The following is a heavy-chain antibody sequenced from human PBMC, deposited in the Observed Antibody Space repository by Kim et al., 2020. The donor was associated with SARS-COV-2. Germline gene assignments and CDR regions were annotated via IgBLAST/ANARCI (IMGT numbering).Heavy chain of an antibody. CDR2: VNTDTGNP. J-gene: IGHJ5*02. CDR3: VRDLIAPLGTGTSRVGFDP. V-gene: IGHV7-4-1*02. CDR1: GYDFTNYA. D-gene: IGHD1-1*01. Sequence: ASVKVSCKASGYDFTNYAINWVRLAPGQGLEWLGWVNTDTGNPTYAQGFAGRFVFSLDTSVNTTFLQISNLKAEDTAVYYCVRDLIAPLGTGTSRVGFDPWGQGTLVTVSS.